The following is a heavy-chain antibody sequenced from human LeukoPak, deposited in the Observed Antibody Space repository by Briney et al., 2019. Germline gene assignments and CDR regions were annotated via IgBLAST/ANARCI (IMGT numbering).Heavy chain of an antibody. V-gene: IGHV1-18*01. CDR2: TNADNGNP. CDR3: AAGRVYSGYGRGQYDY. CDR1: GSAFTIYD. J-gene: IGHJ4*02. Sequence: LSFYAAGSAFTIYDISLGRERPGQGLERMGGTNADNGNPDYAQKLQGRVTLTTDTPTSPACMELRRLRTDDTAVYYCAAGRVYSGYGRGQYDYWGQGTLVTVSS. D-gene: IGHD5-12*01.